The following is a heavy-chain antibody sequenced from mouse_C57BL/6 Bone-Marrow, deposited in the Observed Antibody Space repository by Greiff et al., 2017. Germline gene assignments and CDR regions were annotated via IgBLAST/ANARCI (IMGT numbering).Heavy chain of an antibody. V-gene: IGHV5-6*01. CDR1: GFTFSSYG. CDR3: ARQSGNDGSSAMEY. D-gene: IGHD2-2*01. CDR2: ISSGGSYT. J-gene: IGHJ4*01. Sequence: EVHLVESGGDLVKPGGSLKLSCAASGFTFSSYGMSWVRQTPDKRLEWVATISSGGSYTYYPDSVKGRFTISRDNAKNTLYLQMSSLKSEDTAMYYCARQSGNDGSSAMEYWGQGTSVTFSS.